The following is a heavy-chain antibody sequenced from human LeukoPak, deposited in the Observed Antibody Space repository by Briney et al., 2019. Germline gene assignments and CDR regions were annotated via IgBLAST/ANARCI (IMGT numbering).Heavy chain of an antibody. J-gene: IGHJ4*02. Sequence: GGSLRLSCAASGFTFSSYWMHWVRQAPGKGLVWVSRIKNDGSSTIYADSVRGRFSISRDNAKNTLYLQMNSLRHEDTAVYYCLRGAHYDTSGYYYWGQGTLVTVSS. V-gene: IGHV3-74*01. CDR1: GFTFSSYW. CDR2: IKNDGSST. D-gene: IGHD3-22*01. CDR3: LRGAHYDTSGYYY.